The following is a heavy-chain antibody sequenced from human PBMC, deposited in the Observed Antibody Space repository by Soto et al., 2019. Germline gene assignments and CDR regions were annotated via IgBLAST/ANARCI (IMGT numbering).Heavy chain of an antibody. CDR3: ARTSYGDYVGWFDP. D-gene: IGHD4-17*01. CDR2: ISGSGGST. J-gene: IGHJ5*02. V-gene: IGHV3-23*01. Sequence: PGGSLRLSCAASGFTFSSYAMSWVRQAPGKGLEWVSAISGSGGSTYYADSVKGRFTISRDNSKNTLYLQMNSLRAEDTAVYYCARTSYGDYVGWFDPCGHGTLVTVSS. CDR1: GFTFSSYA.